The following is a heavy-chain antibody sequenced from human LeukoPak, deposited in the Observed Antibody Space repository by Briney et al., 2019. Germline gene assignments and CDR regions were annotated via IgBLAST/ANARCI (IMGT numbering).Heavy chain of an antibody. J-gene: IGHJ5*02. D-gene: IGHD2-2*01. V-gene: IGHV1-2*06. Sequence: GASVKVSCKASGYTFTGYYMHWGRQAPGQGLEWMGRINPNSGGTNYAQKFQGRVTMTRDTSISTAYMELSRLRSDDTAVYYCAKEQSSASCYWGCGGLDTWGQGTLVTVSS. CDR3: AKEQSSASCYWGCGGLDT. CDR1: GYTFTGYY. CDR2: INPNSGGT.